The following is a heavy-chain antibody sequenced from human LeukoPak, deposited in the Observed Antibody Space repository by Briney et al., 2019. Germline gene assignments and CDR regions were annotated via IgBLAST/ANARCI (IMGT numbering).Heavy chain of an antibody. CDR1: GYTFTAYY. V-gene: IGHV1-8*01. Sequence: ASVKVSCKASGYTFTAYYINWVRQAPGQGLEWMGWINPNSGNTSYAQKFQGRVTMTRNTSISTAYMELSRLRSEDTAVYYCATGGVRYCSGGTCYLRWFAAWGQGTLVTVSS. D-gene: IGHD2-15*01. CDR3: ATGGVRYCSGGTCYLRWFAA. CDR2: INPNSGNT. J-gene: IGHJ5*02.